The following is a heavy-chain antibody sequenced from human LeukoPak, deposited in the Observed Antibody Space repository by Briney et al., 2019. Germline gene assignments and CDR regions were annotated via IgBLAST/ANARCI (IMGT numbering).Heavy chain of an antibody. V-gene: IGHV4-61*02. CDR1: GGSISSGSYY. CDR3: ARNSCSGGSCYENRGYFDY. Sequence: SQTLSLTCTVSGGSISSGSYYWSWIRQPAGKGLEWIGRIYISGSTNYNPSLKSRVTISVDTSKNQFSLKLSSVTAADTAVYYCARNSCSGGSCYENRGYFDYWGQGTLVTVSS. CDR2: IYISGST. D-gene: IGHD2-15*01. J-gene: IGHJ4*02.